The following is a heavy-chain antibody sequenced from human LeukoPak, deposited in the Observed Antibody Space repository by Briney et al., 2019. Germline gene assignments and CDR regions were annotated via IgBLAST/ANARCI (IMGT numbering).Heavy chain of an antibody. CDR1: GFTFSSYN. CDR2: ISSSSSTI. Sequence: GGSLRLSCAASGFTFSSYNMNWVRQAPGKGLEWVSYISSSSSTIYYADSVKGRFTISRDNAKNTLYLQMNSLRAEDTAVYYCASQKWGGSYWGAFDIWGQGTMVTVSS. V-gene: IGHV3-48*04. D-gene: IGHD1-26*01. CDR3: ASQKWGGSYWGAFDI. J-gene: IGHJ3*02.